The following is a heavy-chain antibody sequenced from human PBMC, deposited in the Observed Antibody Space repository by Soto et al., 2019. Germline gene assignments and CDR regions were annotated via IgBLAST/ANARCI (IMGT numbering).Heavy chain of an antibody. D-gene: IGHD3-10*01. CDR3: AKGTLWFGEPHFDY. CDR2: ISYDGSNK. V-gene: IGHV3-30*18. CDR1: GFTFSSYG. Sequence: GGSLRLSCAASGFTFSSYGMHWVRQAPGKGLEWVAVISYDGSNKYYADSVKGRFTISGDNSKNTLYLQMNSLRAEDTAVYYCAKGTLWFGEPHFDYWGQGTLVTVSS. J-gene: IGHJ4*02.